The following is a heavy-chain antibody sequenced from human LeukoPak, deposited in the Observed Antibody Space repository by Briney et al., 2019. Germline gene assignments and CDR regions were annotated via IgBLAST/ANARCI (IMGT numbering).Heavy chain of an antibody. Sequence: PSETLSLTCIVSGGAISSYYWSWIRQPPGKGLEWIGYIYYSGSTNYNPSLKSRVTISVDTSKNQFSLKLSSVTAADTAVYYCARDTTPWGYSDLWGRGTLVTVSS. CDR3: ARDTTPWGYSDL. V-gene: IGHV4-59*01. D-gene: IGHD1-14*01. CDR2: IYYSGST. J-gene: IGHJ2*01. CDR1: GGAISSYY.